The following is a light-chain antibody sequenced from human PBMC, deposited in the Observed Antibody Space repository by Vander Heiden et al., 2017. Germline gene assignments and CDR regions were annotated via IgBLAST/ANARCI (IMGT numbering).Light chain of an antibody. J-gene: IGLJ2*01. CDR3: VLYMNSGIV. V-gene: IGLV8-61*01. Sequence: QTVVTQESSFSVSPGGTVTLTCGLSSGSVSTSYYPSWYQQTPGQAPRTLVYNTNTRSSRVPDRFSGSILGNKAALTITGAQADDESEYYCVLYMNSGIVFGGGTKLTVL. CDR1: SGSVSTSYY. CDR2: NTN.